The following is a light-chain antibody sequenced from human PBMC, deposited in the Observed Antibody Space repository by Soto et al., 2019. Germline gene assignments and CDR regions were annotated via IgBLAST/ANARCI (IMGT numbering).Light chain of an antibody. Sequence: QSALTQPRSVSGSPGESVTISYTGTSSDVGGYNYVSWYQQHPGKAPKLMIYDVSKRPSGVPDRFSGSKSGNTASLTISGLQAEDEADYYCCSYAGSYTFVFGGGTKLTVL. CDR2: DVS. CDR1: SSDVGGYNY. CDR3: CSYAGSYTFV. V-gene: IGLV2-11*01. J-gene: IGLJ2*01.